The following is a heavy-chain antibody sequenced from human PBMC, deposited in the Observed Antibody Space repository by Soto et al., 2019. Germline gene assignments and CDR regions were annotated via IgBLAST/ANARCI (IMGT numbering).Heavy chain of an antibody. CDR2: ISYDGSNK. CDR1: GFTFSSYG. V-gene: IGHV3-30*18. D-gene: IGHD2-15*01. J-gene: IGHJ6*03. Sequence: PGGSLRLSCAASGFTFSSYGMHWVRQAPGKGLEWVAVISYDGSNKYYADSVKGRFTISRDNSKNTLYLQMNSLRAEDTAVYYCAKGPITGYCSGGSCSDLYYMDVWGKGTTVTVSS. CDR3: AKGPITGYCSGGSCSDLYYMDV.